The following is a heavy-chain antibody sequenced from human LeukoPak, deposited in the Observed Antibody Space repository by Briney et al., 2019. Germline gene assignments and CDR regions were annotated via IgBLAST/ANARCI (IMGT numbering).Heavy chain of an antibody. Sequence: GASVKVSCKASGYTFTSYYIHWVRQAPGQGPEWMGMIYPRDGSTSYAQKFQGRVTVTRDTSTSTVHMELSGLRSEDTAVYYCARDQEAFDYWGQGTLVTVSS. V-gene: IGHV1-46*01. J-gene: IGHJ4*02. CDR1: GYTFTSYY. CDR3: ARDQEAFDY. CDR2: IYPRDGST.